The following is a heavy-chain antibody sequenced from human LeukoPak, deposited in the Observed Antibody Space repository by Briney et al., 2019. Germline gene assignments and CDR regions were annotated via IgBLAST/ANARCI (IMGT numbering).Heavy chain of an antibody. CDR1: GFTFSGFG. J-gene: IGHJ4*02. CDR2: IRYDGSNK. V-gene: IGHV3-30*02. CDR3: AKLAGYSYGYVNY. D-gene: IGHD5-18*01. Sequence: GGSLRLSCAASGFTFSGFGMHWVRQAPGKGLEWVAFIRYDGSNKYYADSVKGRFTISRDNSKNTLYLQMNSLRTEDTAVYYCAKLAGYSYGYVNYWGQGTLVTVSS.